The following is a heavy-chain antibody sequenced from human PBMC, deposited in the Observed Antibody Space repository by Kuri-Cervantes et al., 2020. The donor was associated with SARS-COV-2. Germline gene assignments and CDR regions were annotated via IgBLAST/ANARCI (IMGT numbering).Heavy chain of an antibody. D-gene: IGHD6-19*01. CDR1: GGSISSYY. CDR3: ARGYSSGWTIDY. Sequence: SETLSLTCTVSGGSISSYYWSWIRQPPGTGLEWIGYIYYSGSTNYNPSLKSRVTISVDTSKNQFSLRLSSVTAADTAVYYCARGYSSGWTIDYWGQGTLVTVSS. J-gene: IGHJ4*02. V-gene: IGHV4-59*08. CDR2: IYYSGST.